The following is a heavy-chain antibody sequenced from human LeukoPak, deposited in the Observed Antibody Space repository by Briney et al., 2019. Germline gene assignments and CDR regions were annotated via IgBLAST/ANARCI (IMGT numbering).Heavy chain of an antibody. J-gene: IGHJ3*02. V-gene: IGHV4-38-2*02. D-gene: IGHD3-10*01. Sequence: SETLSLTCTVSGYSISSGYYWGWIRQPPGKGLEWIGSVYHSGSTYYNPSLKSRVTMSVDTSKNQFSLKLSSVTAADTAVYYCARDLWFGELLYPAGAFDIWGQGTMVTVSS. CDR2: VYHSGST. CDR1: GYSISSGYY. CDR3: ARDLWFGELLYPAGAFDI.